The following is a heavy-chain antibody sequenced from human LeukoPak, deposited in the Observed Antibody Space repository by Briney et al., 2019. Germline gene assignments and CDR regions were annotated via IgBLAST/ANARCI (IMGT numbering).Heavy chain of an antibody. CDR2: INPNSGGT. CDR1: GYTFTGYY. J-gene: IGHJ5*02. D-gene: IGHD3-10*01. V-gene: IGHV1-2*02. CDR3: AKNRITMVRGVNEYWFDP. Sequence: GASVKVSCKASGYTFTGYYMHWVRQAPGQGLEWMGWINPNSGGTNYAQKFQGRVTMTRDTSISTDYMELSRLRSADKAVYYCAKNRITMVRGVNEYWFDPWGQGTLVTVSS.